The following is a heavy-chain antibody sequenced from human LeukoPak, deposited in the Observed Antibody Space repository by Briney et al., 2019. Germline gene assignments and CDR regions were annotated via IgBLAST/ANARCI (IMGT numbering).Heavy chain of an antibody. CDR2: INPNCGGT. Sequence: ASVKVSCKASGYTFTGYYIHWVRQAPGQGLEWMGWINPNCGGTKYAQKFQGRVTMTRDTSISTAYMGLSRLRSDDTAVYYCAKGRVVAGTKSLTYNWFDPWGQGTLVTVSS. CDR1: GYTFTGYY. CDR3: AKGRVVAGTKSLTYNWFDP. J-gene: IGHJ5*02. D-gene: IGHD6-19*01. V-gene: IGHV1-2*02.